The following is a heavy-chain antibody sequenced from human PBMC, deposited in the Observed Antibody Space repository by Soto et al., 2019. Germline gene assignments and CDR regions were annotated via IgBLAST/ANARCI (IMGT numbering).Heavy chain of an antibody. CDR1: GGSISSGGYY. V-gene: IGHV4-31*03. Sequence: QVQLQESGPGLVKPSQTPSLTCTVSGGSISSGGYYWSWIRQHPGKGLEWIGYIYYSGSTYYNPSLKSRVNISVDASKNQFSLKLSSVTAAATAVYYCAREVAQKFRYFDLWGRGTLVTVSS. CDR2: IYYSGST. CDR3: AREVAQKFRYFDL. J-gene: IGHJ2*01.